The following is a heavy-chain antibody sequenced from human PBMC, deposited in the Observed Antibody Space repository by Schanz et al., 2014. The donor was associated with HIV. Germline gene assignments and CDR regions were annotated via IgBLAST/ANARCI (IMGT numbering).Heavy chain of an antibody. D-gene: IGHD6-13*01. J-gene: IGHJ4*02. CDR2: INHSGST. Sequence: QVQLQQWGAGLLKPSETLSLTCAVYGGSFSGYYWTWIRQPPGKGLEWIGRINHSGSTNYNPSLKSRVTISVDTSSDQCSRKRSSGTAADTAVYYCARDSTMDYFDYWGQGTLVTVSS. CDR1: GGSFSGYY. CDR3: ARDSTMDYFDY. V-gene: IGHV4-34*01.